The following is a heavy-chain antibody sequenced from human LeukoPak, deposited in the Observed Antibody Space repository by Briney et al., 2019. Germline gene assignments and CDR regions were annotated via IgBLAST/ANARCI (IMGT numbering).Heavy chain of an antibody. CDR3: ARSVHGTATGTGDDFDI. CDR1: GFIFGTCG. D-gene: IGHD1-1*01. CDR2: IWNGGTKQ. V-gene: IGHV3-33*01. J-gene: IGHJ3*02. Sequence: GGSLRLSCVASGFIFGTCGMHWVRQAPGKGLEWVAVIWNGGTKQYYVESVKGRFTISRDDSKNTLYLQMNSLRAEDTAVYYCARSVHGTATGTGDDFDIWGQGTMVTVSS.